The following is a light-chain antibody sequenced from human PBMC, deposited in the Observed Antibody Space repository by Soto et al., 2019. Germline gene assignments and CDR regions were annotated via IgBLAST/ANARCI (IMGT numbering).Light chain of an antibody. CDR3: LLSYNAARV. J-gene: IGLJ2*01. V-gene: IGLV7-46*01. CDR1: TGAVTSNHH. CDR2: DTS. Sequence: QAVVTQEPSLTVSPGGTVTLPCGSSTGAVTSNHHPYWFQQKAGQAPSKRMYDTSNKHSWTPARFSGSLLGDKAALTLSGAQPEDEAEYYCLLSYNAARVFGGGTKLTVL.